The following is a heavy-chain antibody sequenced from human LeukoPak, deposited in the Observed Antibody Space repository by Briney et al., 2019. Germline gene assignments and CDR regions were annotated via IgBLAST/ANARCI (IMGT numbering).Heavy chain of an antibody. CDR1: GCTFISYA. D-gene: IGHD6-6*01. CDR2: IIPIFGTA. Sequence: ASVNVSCKASGCTFISYAISWVRQAPGQGLEWMGGIIPIFGTANYAQKFQGRVTITTDESTSTAYMELSSLRSEDTAVYYCARTPGIAARPSWFDPWGQGTLVTVSS. J-gene: IGHJ5*02. V-gene: IGHV1-69*05. CDR3: ARTPGIAARPSWFDP.